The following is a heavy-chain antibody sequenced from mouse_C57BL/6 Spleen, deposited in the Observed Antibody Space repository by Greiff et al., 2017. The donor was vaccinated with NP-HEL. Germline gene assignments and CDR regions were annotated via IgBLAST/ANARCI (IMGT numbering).Heavy chain of an antibody. CDR1: GFNIKDDY. J-gene: IGHJ3*01. CDR3: TSTMVTTGFAY. D-gene: IGHD2-2*01. V-gene: IGHV14-4*01. CDR2: IDPENGDT. Sequence: EVQLQQSGAELVRPGASVKLSCTASGFNIKDDYMHWVKQRPEQGLEWIGWIDPENGDTEYASKFQGKATITADTSSNTAYLQLSSLTSEDTAVYYCTSTMVTTGFAYWGQGTLVTVSA.